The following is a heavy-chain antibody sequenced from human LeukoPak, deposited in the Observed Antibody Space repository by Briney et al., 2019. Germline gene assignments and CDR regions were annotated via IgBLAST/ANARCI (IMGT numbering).Heavy chain of an antibody. V-gene: IGHV3-30*02. Sequence: GGSLRLSCAASGFTFSSYGMHWVRQAPGKGLEWVAFIRYDGSNKYYADSVKGRFTISRDNSKSTLYLQMNSLRAEDTAVYYCAKGSTPYTLEWLSLYYYYYMDVWGKGTTVTVSS. CDR1: GFTFSSYG. CDR2: IRYDGSNK. J-gene: IGHJ6*03. CDR3: AKGSTPYTLEWLSLYYYYYMDV. D-gene: IGHD3-3*01.